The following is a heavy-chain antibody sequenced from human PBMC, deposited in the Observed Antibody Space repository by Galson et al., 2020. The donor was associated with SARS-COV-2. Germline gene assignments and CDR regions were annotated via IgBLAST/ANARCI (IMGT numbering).Heavy chain of an antibody. V-gene: IGHV1-69*13. CDR2: IIPIFGTA. Sequence: SVKVSCKASGGTFSSYAISWVRQAPGQGLEWMGGIIPIFGTANYAQKFQGRVTITADESTSTAYMALSSLRSEDTSGYYCARSEVVVGAFYIWGQETMVTVSS. CDR3: ARSEVVVGAFYI. CDR1: GGTFSSYA. D-gene: IGHD2-15*01. J-gene: IGHJ3*02.